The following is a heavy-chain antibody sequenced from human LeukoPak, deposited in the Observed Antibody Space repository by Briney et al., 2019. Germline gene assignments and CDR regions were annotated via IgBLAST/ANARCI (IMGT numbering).Heavy chain of an antibody. CDR3: AKDKAVAGTLYFDY. D-gene: IGHD6-19*01. J-gene: IGHJ4*02. CDR2: ISYDGSNK. V-gene: IGHV3-30*18. CDR1: GFTFSSYG. Sequence: GGSLRLSCAAFGFTFSSYGMHWVRQAPDKGLEWVAVISYDGSNKYYADSVKGRFTISRDNSKNTLYLQMNSLRAEDTAVYYCAKDKAVAGTLYFDYWGQGTLVTVSS.